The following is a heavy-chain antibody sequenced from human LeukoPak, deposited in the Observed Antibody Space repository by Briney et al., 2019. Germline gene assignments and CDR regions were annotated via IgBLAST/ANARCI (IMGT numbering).Heavy chain of an antibody. V-gene: IGHV3-30-3*01. CDR1: GVTLDYFG. CDR2: ISYDGSNK. J-gene: IGHJ5*02. Sequence: LPGGSLRLSCVASGVTLDYFGMHWARQAPGKGLEWVAVISYDGSNKYYADSVKGRFTISRDNSKNTLYLQMNSLRAEDTAVYYCATNHYAEPGAPWGQGTLVTVSS. CDR3: ATNHYAEPGAP. D-gene: IGHD4-17*01.